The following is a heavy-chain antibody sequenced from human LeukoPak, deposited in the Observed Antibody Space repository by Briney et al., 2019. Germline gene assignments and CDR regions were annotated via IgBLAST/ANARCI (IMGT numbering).Heavy chain of an antibody. CDR2: INPNSGDA. Sequence: ASVKVSCKASGYTFTGYYLHWVRQAPGQGLEWMGWINPNSGDAIYAQKFQGRVTMTRNTSISTAYMELSSLRSEDTAVYYCAREVRYCSSTSCFSTYYYYGMDVWGQGTTVTVSS. D-gene: IGHD2-2*01. CDR1: GYTFTGYY. J-gene: IGHJ6*02. CDR3: AREVRYCSSTSCFSTYYYYGMDV. V-gene: IGHV1-2*02.